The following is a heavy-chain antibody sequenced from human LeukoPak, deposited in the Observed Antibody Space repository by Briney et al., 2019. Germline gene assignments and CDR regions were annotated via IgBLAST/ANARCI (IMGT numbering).Heavy chain of an antibody. V-gene: IGHV1-24*01. CDR3: ATSPLAWYPQLEVDY. D-gene: IGHD6-6*01. Sequence: ASVKVSCKVSGYTLTEVSMHWVRQAPGKGRERMGGFDPEDGETIYAQKFQGRVTMTEDTSTDTAYMELSSLRSEDTAVYYCATSPLAWYPQLEVDYWGQGTLVTVS. J-gene: IGHJ4*02. CDR1: GYTLTEVS. CDR2: FDPEDGET.